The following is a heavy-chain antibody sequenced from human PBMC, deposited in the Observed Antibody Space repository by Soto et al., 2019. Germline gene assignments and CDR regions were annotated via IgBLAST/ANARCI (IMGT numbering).Heavy chain of an antibody. Sequence: QVQLVESGGGVVQPGRSLRLSCAASGFTFSSYGMHWVRQAPGKGLEWVAVISYDGTNKYYADSVKGRFTISRDNSKNSLYLQMTSLRAEDTAVYYCAKERDIVVVVAPLDYWGQGTLVTVSS. CDR3: AKERDIVVVVAPLDY. J-gene: IGHJ4*02. CDR1: GFTFSSYG. V-gene: IGHV3-30*18. D-gene: IGHD2-15*01. CDR2: ISYDGTNK.